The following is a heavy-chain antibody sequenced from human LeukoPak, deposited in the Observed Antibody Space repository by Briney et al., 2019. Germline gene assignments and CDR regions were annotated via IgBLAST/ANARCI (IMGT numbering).Heavy chain of an antibody. Sequence: SQTLPLTCTVPGGSVSSGRYYWSWLRQHPGKGLEWIGSIYYSGSTNYNPSLKSRVTISVDTSKNQFSLKLSSVTAADTAVYYCARHSFGEFSPFDIWGQGTMVTVSS. CDR3: ARHSFGEFSPFDI. D-gene: IGHD3-16*01. J-gene: IGHJ3*02. CDR1: GGSVSSGRYY. V-gene: IGHV4-30-2*03. CDR2: IYYSGST.